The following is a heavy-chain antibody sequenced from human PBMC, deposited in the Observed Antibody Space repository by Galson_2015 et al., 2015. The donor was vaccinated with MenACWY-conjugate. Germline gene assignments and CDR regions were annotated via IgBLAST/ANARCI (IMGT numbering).Heavy chain of an antibody. Sequence: SLRLSCAASGFSFSNYNMNWVRQAPGQGLEWVSVISTSSSYSYYADSVKGRFTISRDNAKNSLYLQMNSLRAEDTAVYYCAKSRPYWYFDLWGRGTLVTVSS. CDR3: AKSRPYWYFDL. J-gene: IGHJ2*01. D-gene: IGHD2-2*01. CDR1: GFSFSNYN. CDR2: ISTSSSYS. V-gene: IGHV3-21*01.